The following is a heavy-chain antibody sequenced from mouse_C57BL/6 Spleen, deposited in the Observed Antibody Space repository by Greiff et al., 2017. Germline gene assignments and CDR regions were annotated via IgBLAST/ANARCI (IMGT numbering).Heavy chain of an antibody. D-gene: IGHD2-1*01. J-gene: IGHJ4*01. CDR2: IDPSDSYT. V-gene: IGHV1-59*01. CDR1: GYTFTSYW. Sequence: VQLQQPGAELVRPGTSVKLSCKASGYTFTSYWMHWVKQRPGQGLEWIGVIDPSDSYTNYNQKFKGKATLTVDTSSSTAYMQLSSLTSEDSAVYYCAREGDGNHLWAMDYWGQGASGTVSS. CDR3: AREGDGNHLWAMDY.